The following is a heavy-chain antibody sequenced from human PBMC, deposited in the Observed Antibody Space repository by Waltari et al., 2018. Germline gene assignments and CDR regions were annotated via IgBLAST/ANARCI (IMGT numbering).Heavy chain of an antibody. V-gene: IGHV3-7*01. Sequence: EVQLVESGGGLVQPGGSLRLSCEAFGFTFSDFWMTWVRQAPGKGLDGGAKRKKDGSENDYGDCVRGRFTVSRDKAKNSLYLQMSSLRAEDTAIYYCARDRGYCGGDCYKNLDSWGQGTLVAVSS. CDR3: ARDRGYCGGDCYKNLDS. CDR2: RKKDGSEN. CDR1: GFTFSDFW. J-gene: IGHJ4*02. D-gene: IGHD2-21*01.